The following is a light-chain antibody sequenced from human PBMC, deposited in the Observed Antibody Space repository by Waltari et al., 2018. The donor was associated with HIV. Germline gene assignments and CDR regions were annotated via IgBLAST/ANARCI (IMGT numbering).Light chain of an antibody. V-gene: IGKV3-20*01. J-gene: IGKJ2*01. CDR1: QSVSSNY. CDR3: QQYGSSPPYT. Sequence: EIVLTQSPGTLSLSPGERATLSCRASQSVSSNYLAWYQQKPGQAPRLLIYGASNRATGIPDRFSGSGYGTDFTLTTSRLEPEDFAVYYCQQYGSSPPYTFGQGTKLEIK. CDR2: GAS.